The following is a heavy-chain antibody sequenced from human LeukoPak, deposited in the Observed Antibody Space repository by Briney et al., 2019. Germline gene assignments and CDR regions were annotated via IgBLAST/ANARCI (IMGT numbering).Heavy chain of an antibody. CDR2: IIPILGIA. CDR3: ARGRLGGAAAYLED. Sequence: ASVKVSCKASGYTFTSYGISWVRQAPGQGLEWMGRIIPILGIANYAQKFQGRVTITADKSTSTAYMELSSLRSEDTAVYYCARGRLGGAAAYLEDWGQGTLVTVSS. CDR1: GYTFTSYG. J-gene: IGHJ4*02. D-gene: IGHD6-13*01. V-gene: IGHV1-69*04.